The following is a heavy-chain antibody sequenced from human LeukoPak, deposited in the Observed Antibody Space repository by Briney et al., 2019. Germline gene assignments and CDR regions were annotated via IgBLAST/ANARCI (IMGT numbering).Heavy chain of an antibody. D-gene: IGHD5-18*01. CDR3: ARAVDTDGMDV. J-gene: IGHJ6*02. V-gene: IGHV4-59*01. CDR1: GGSISSYY. CDR2: IYYSGST. Sequence: SETLSLTCTVSGGSISSYYWSWIRQPPGKGLEWIGYIYYSGSTNYNPSLKSRVTISVDTSKNQFSLKLSSVTAADTAVYYCARAVDTDGMDVWGQGTTVTVSS.